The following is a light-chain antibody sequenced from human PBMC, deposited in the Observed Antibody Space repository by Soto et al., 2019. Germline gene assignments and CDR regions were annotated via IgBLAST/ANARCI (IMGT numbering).Light chain of an antibody. CDR2: AAS. J-gene: IGKJ1*01. Sequence: DIQMTQSPSSLSASVGDRVTITCRASQGISNYLAWYQQKPGKVPKLLIYAASTLQSGVPSRFSGSGSGTDFTLTISSLQPEDAATYYCQTYNSAPRAFGQATKVEIK. CDR3: QTYNSAPRA. V-gene: IGKV1-27*01. CDR1: QGISNY.